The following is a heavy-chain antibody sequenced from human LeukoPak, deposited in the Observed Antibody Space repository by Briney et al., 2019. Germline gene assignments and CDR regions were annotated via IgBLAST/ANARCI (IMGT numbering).Heavy chain of an antibody. CDR3: ARGSRYGVVERDAFDI. Sequence: GSLRLSCAASGFTFSSYWMSWVRQAPGKGLEWVANIKQDGSEKYYVDSVKGRFTISRDNAKNSLYLQMNSLRAEDTAVYYCARGSRYGVVERDAFDIWGQGTMVTVSS. CDR1: GFTFSSYW. CDR2: IKQDGSEK. D-gene: IGHD3-3*01. V-gene: IGHV3-7*01. J-gene: IGHJ3*02.